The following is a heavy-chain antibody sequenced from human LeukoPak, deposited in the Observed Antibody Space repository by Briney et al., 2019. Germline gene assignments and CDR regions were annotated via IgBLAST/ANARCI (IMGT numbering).Heavy chain of an antibody. Sequence: ASVKVSCKASGYTFTSYDINWVRQATGQGLEWMGWMNPNSGNTGYAQKFQGRVTMTRNTSISTAYMELSSLRSEDTAVYYCARGGSLGLQYFDWLSYDYYYYGMDVWGQGTTVTVSS. J-gene: IGHJ6*02. CDR2: MNPNSGNT. CDR1: GYTFTSYD. CDR3: ARGGSLGLQYFDWLSYDYYYYGMDV. D-gene: IGHD3-9*01. V-gene: IGHV1-8*01.